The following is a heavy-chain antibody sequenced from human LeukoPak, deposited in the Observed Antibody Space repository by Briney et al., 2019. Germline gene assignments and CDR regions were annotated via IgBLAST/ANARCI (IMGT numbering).Heavy chain of an antibody. CDR1: GFTFSSCS. CDR2: ISSSSSYI. V-gene: IGHV3-21*01. J-gene: IGHJ4*02. Sequence: PGGSLRLSCAASGFTFSSCSMNWVRQAPGKGLKWVSSISSSSSYIYYADSVKGRFTISRDNAKNPLYLQMNSLRAEDTAVYYCARDGPLRWHDYWGQGTLVTVSS. D-gene: IGHD4-17*01. CDR3: ARDGPLRWHDY.